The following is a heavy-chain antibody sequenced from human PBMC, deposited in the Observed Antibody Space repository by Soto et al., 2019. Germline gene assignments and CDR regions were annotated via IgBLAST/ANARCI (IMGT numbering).Heavy chain of an antibody. V-gene: IGHV4-59*01. D-gene: IGHD3-16*01. J-gene: IGHJ4*02. CDR3: AREKDGYNRGGDFDY. CDR1: GGSISSYY. CDR2: T. Sequence: QVQLQESGPGLVKPSETLSLTCTVSGGSISSYYWSWIRQPPGKGLEWIGSTNYNPSLKSRVTISVDTSKNQFSLKLGSVTAADTAVYYCAREKDGYNRGGDFDYWGQGTLVTVSS.